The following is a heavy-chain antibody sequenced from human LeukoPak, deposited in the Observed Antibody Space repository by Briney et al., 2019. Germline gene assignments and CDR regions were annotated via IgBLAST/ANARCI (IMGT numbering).Heavy chain of an antibody. CDR1: GFTFSSYA. J-gene: IGHJ5*02. CDR2: ISGSGGST. CDR3: AKDLLGRWVTGNWNPHP. V-gene: IGHV3-23*01. D-gene: IGHD1-1*01. Sequence: GGSLRLSCAASGFTFSSYAMSWVRQAPGKGLEWVSAISGSGGSTYYADSVKSRFTISRDNSKNTLYLQMNSLRAEDTAVYYCAKDLLGRWVTGNWNPHPWGQGTLVTVSS.